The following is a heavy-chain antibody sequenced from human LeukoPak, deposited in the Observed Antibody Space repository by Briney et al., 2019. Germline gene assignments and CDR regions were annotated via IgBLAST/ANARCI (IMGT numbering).Heavy chain of an antibody. CDR3: VRGAPSYSGIRTPKFDY. CDR1: GFTFSSYA. V-gene: IGHV3-30*14. D-gene: IGHD1-14*01. J-gene: IGHJ4*02. Sequence: LAGGSLRLSCEASGFTFSSYAMHWVRQAPGKGLEWVAGISYDATNTYYAGSVSVRFIISRDSSKNTLFFQMSRLTPEDTAVYYCVRGAPSYSGIRTPKFDYWGQGTLVTVSS. CDR2: ISYDATNT.